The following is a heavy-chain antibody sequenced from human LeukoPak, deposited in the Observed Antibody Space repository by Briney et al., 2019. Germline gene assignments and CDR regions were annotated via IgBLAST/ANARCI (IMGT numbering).Heavy chain of an antibody. D-gene: IGHD4/OR15-4a*01. J-gene: IGHJ4*02. V-gene: IGHV3-48*01. CDR1: GFTFSSYS. Sequence: GGSLRLSCAASGFTFSSYSMNWVRQAPGKGLEWVSYISISSSTIYYADSVKGRFTIPRDNAKNSLSLQMNSLRAEDTAVYYCARVHGAYPFEYWGQGTLVTVSP. CDR2: ISISSSTI. CDR3: ARVHGAYPFEY.